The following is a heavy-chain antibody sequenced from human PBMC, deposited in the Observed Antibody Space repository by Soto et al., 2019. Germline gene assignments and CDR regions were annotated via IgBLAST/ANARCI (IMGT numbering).Heavy chain of an antibody. J-gene: IGHJ4*02. Sequence: QVQLQESGPGLVNPSGTLSLTCAVSGGSISSDNWWSWIRQPPGKGLEWIGEIYHSGGTHYNPSLKSRVTISVDKSKNLISLELSSVTAADTAVYFCARHGGFSFDSWGQGTLVTVSS. CDR3: ARHGGFSFDS. V-gene: IGHV4-4*02. CDR1: GGSISSDNW. D-gene: IGHD3-3*01. CDR2: IYHSGGT.